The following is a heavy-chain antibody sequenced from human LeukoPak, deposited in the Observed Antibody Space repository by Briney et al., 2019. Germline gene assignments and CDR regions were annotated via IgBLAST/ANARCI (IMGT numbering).Heavy chain of an antibody. CDR1: GFTFSEFA. D-gene: IGHD2-2*01. CDR2: ICYVGSDK. Sequence: GGSLRLSWLTSGFTFSEFAMHWVRQVPGRGLKWVAAICYVGSDKYYADSVKGRFTISRDNSKNTLNLQMNSLRVEDTGTYFCAKGEWGLAVATNAVSRGWFDSWGQGILVTVS. J-gene: IGHJ5*01. CDR3: AKGEWGLAVATNAVSRGWFDS. V-gene: IGHV3-33*06.